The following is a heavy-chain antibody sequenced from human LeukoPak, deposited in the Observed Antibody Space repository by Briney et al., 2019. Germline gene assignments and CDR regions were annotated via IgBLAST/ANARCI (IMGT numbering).Heavy chain of an antibody. Sequence: SETLSLTCTVSGGSISSYYRSWIRQPAGKGLEWIGRIYTSGSTNYNPSLKSRVTMSVDTSKNQFSLKLSSVTAADTAVYYCAREEGRYCSSTSCYIGAFDIWGQGTMVTVSS. D-gene: IGHD2-2*02. V-gene: IGHV4-4*07. J-gene: IGHJ3*02. CDR3: AREEGRYCSSTSCYIGAFDI. CDR2: IYTSGST. CDR1: GGSISSYY.